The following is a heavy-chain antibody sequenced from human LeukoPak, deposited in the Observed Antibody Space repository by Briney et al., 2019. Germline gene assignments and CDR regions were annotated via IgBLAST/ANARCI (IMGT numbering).Heavy chain of an antibody. V-gene: IGHV3-23*01. CDR2: IRASDDTT. J-gene: IGHJ4*02. CDR1: GFTFSTSA. Sequence: GGSLRLSCEVFGFTFSTSAMSWVRQAPGKGLEWVSGIRASDDTTYYVDSVRGRFTISRDNSKNTLYLQMNSLRAEDTAVYYCAKVRYGSGSYYSPYFDYWGQGTLVTVSS. CDR3: AKVRYGSGSYYSPYFDY. D-gene: IGHD3-10*01.